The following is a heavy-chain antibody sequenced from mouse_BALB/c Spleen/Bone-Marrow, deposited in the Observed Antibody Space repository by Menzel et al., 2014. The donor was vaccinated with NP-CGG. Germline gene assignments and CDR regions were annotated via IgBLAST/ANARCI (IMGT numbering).Heavy chain of an antibody. Sequence: VQLQQSGAELVKPGASVKMSCKASGYTFTSYWMHWVKQSPGQGLEWIGAIAPSDNYTHYNQEFKGKATLTVDTSSSTAYMQLSSLTSEDSAVHYCTNLGTYWGQGTLVTVSA. V-gene: IGHV1S127*01. CDR2: IAPSDNYT. J-gene: IGHJ3*01. D-gene: IGHD2-14*01. CDR3: TNLGTY. CDR1: GYTFTSYW.